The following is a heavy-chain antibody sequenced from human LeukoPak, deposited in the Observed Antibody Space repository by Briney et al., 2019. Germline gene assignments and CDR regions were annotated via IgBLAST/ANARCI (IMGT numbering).Heavy chain of an antibody. CDR1: GFTFSSYA. CDR3: AKEEYSSSWRYFDY. Sequence: GGSLTLSCAASGFTFSSYAMSWVRQAPGQGLEWVSAISGSGGSTYYADSVKGRFTISRDNSKNTLYLQMNSLRAADTAVYYCAKEEYSSSWRYFDYWGQGTLVTVSS. J-gene: IGHJ4*02. V-gene: IGHV3-23*01. D-gene: IGHD6-13*01. CDR2: ISGSGGST.